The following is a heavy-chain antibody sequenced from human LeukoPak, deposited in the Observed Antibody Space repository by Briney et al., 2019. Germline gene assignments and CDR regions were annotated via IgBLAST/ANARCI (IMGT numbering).Heavy chain of an antibody. D-gene: IGHD6-19*01. J-gene: IGHJ4*02. Sequence: GGTLRLSCAASGFTFNRYGMSWVRQAPGKGLEWVSAISGSGGTTYYVDSVKGRFTISRDNSKDTLYLQINSLRDEDTAVYYCAKDHLPGIVVADRDYWGQGTLVTVSS. CDR2: ISGSGGTT. CDR1: GFTFNRYG. CDR3: AKDHLPGIVVADRDY. V-gene: IGHV3-23*01.